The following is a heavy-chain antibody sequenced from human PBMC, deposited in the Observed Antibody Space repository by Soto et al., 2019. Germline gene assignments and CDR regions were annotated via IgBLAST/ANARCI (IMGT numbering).Heavy chain of an antibody. J-gene: IGHJ6*03. V-gene: IGHV4-34*01. CDR1: GGSFSGYY. D-gene: IGHD6-6*01. CDR2: INHTGST. Sequence: QVQLQQWGAGLLKPSETLSLTCAVYGGSFSGYYWSWIRQSPGKGLEWIGEINHTGSTNYNPSLKSRAPISVDTSKNQFSLKLNSVTAADTAVYYCATQAPYSSSPYYYYYLDVWGKGTTVTVSS. CDR3: ATQAPYSSSPYYYYYLDV.